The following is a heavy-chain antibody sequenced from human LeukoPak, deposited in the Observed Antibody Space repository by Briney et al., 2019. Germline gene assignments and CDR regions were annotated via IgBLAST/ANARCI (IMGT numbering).Heavy chain of an antibody. CDR1: GFTFDDYG. J-gene: IGHJ5*02. CDR3: AKDGYPVSQGWFDP. CDR2: ISLNGGST. D-gene: IGHD2-2*03. Sequence: PGGSLRLSCAASGFTFDDYGMSWVRQAPGKGLKWVSGISLNGGSTGYADSVKGRFTISRDNAKNSLYLQMNSLRAEDTALYYCAKDGYPVSQGWFDPWGQGTLVTVSS. V-gene: IGHV3-20*04.